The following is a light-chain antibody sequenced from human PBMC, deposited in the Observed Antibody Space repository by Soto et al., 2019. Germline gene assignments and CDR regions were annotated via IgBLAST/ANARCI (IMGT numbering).Light chain of an antibody. CDR2: GAS. V-gene: IGKV3-20*01. Sequence: ESVLTQSPGTLSLSPGERATLSCRASQSVRSNYLAWYQQKPGQAPRLLIYGASSRATGILDRFSGTGSGTDFTLTISRLEPEDFEVSYCQQYGGSPYTFGQGPKLEIK. CDR1: QSVRSNY. CDR3: QQYGGSPYT. J-gene: IGKJ2*01.